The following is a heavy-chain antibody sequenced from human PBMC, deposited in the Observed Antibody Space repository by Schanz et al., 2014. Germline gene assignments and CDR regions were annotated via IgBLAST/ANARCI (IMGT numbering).Heavy chain of an antibody. Sequence: EVQLEESGGGLVQPGGSLRVSCAATGFTFSDYAMSWVRQAPGKGLEWVSAISDSGGSMFYADSVKGRFTISRDNSKKTLYVQMNSLRAEDTAVYYCARDRPSGYALDFWGQGTLVTVSS. J-gene: IGHJ4*02. V-gene: IGHV3-23*04. CDR1: GFTFSDYA. D-gene: IGHD5-12*01. CDR2: ISDSGGSM. CDR3: ARDRPSGYALDF.